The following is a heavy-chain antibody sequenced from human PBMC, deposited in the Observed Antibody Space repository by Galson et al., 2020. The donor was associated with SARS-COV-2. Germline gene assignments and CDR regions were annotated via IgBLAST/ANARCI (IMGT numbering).Heavy chain of an antibody. D-gene: IGHD3-3*01. Sequence: GESLKISCAPCGFTVRSNSMTCFRQAPAKPPLFPPVFYSGCTSYYAVPVKGRFTISRDNSKNTPYLQMNSLGAEDTAVYYCARARFFGVVTTYFDYWGQGTLVTVSS. CDR3: ARARFFGVVTTYFDY. J-gene: IGHJ4*02. CDR2: FYSGCTS. V-gene: IGHV3-53*01. CDR1: GFTVRSNS.